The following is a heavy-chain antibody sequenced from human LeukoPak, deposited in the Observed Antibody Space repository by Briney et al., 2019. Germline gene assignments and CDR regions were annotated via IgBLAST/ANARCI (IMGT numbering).Heavy chain of an antibody. J-gene: IGHJ4*02. CDR3: ARLGRIAAAGVYYFDY. CDR2: IYPGDSDT. Sequence: GESLKISCKGSGYSFTGYWIGWVRQMPGKGLEWMGIIYPGDSDTRYSPSFQGQVTISADKSISTAYLQWSSLKASDTAMYYCARLGRIAAAGVYYFDYWGQGTLVTVS. V-gene: IGHV5-51*01. CDR1: GYSFTGYW. D-gene: IGHD6-13*01.